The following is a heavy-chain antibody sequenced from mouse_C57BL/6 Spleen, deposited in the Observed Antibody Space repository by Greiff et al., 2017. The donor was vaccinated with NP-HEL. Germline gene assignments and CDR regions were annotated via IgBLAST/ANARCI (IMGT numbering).Heavy chain of an antibody. CDR2: IDPSDSYT. V-gene: IGHV1-69*01. CDR1: GYTFTSYW. D-gene: IGHD1-1*01. Sequence: VQLQQPGAELVMPGASVKLSCKASGYTFTSYWMHWVKQRPGQGLEWIGEIDPSDSYTNYNQKFKGKSTLTVDKSSSTAYMQLSSLTSEDSAVYYCASGGITTVVEYYFDYWGQGTTLTVSS. CDR3: ASGGITTVVEYYFDY. J-gene: IGHJ2*01.